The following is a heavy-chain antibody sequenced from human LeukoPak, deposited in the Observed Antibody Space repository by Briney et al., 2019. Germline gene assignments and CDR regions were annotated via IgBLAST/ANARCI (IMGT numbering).Heavy chain of an antibody. CDR3: ARSNWNDPFDY. J-gene: IGHJ4*02. CDR2: IYYSGST. V-gene: IGHV4-59*01. Sequence: SETLSLTCTVSGGSISSYYWSWIRQPPGKGLEWTGYIYYSGSTNYNPSLKSRVTISVDTSKNQFSLKLSSVTAADTAVYYCARSNWNDPFDYWGQGTLVTVSS. CDR1: GGSISSYY. D-gene: IGHD1-1*01.